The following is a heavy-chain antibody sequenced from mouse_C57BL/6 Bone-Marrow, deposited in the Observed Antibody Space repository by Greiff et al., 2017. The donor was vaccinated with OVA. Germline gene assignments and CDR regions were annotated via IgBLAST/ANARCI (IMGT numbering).Heavy chain of an antibody. V-gene: IGHV2-2*01. CDR3: ARNVGVPTPWFAY. CDR2: IWSGGST. J-gene: IGHJ3*01. Sequence: QVQLKESGPGLVQPSQSLSITCTVSGFSLTSYGVHCVRQSPGKGLEWLGVIWSGGSTDYNAAFISRLSISKDNSKSQVFFKMNSLQADDTAIYYCARNVGVPTPWFAYWGQGTLVTVSA. CDR1: GFSLTSYG.